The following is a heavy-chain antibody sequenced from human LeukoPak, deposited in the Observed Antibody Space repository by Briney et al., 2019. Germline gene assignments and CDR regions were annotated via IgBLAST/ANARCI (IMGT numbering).Heavy chain of an antibody. Sequence: PGGSLRLSCVVSGFRFDDYGMHWVRQAPGKGLEWVSGISWSGTTTGYADSVKGRFTISRDSAKYSLYLQMDSLRVEDTALYYCAKDESTGGFAPGYFYGMGVWGQGTTVTVCS. CDR1: GFRFDDYG. V-gene: IGHV3-9*01. CDR2: ISWSGTTT. D-gene: IGHD3-16*01. CDR3: AKDESTGGFAPGYFYGMGV. J-gene: IGHJ6*02.